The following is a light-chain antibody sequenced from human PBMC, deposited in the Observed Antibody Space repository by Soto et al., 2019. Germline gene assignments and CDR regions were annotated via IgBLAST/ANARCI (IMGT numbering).Light chain of an antibody. V-gene: IGLV2-14*01. CDR1: SSDVGGYNH. J-gene: IGLJ2*01. CDR2: EVN. Sequence: QSALTQPASVSGSPGQSITISCTGTSSDVGGYNHVSWYQQDPGKAPKLMIYEVNNRPSGVSNRFSGSKSGNTASLTISGLQAEDEADYYCSSYTSSSTVVFGGGTKLTVL. CDR3: SSYTSSSTVV.